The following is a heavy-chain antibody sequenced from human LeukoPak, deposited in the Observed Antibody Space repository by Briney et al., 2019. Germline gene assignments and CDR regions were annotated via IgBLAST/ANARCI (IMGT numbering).Heavy chain of an antibody. Sequence: ESGPALVKPTQTLTLTCTFSGFSLSTSGMCVSWIRQPPGKALEWLARIDWDNAKYYSTSLKTRLTISKDTSKNQVVLTVTNMDPVDTATYYCAQTRLVGSTMNPYFDYWGQGTLVTVSS. J-gene: IGHJ4*02. D-gene: IGHD1-26*01. CDR3: AQTRLVGSTMNPYFDY. CDR2: IDWDNAK. CDR1: GFSLSTSGMC. V-gene: IGHV2-70*11.